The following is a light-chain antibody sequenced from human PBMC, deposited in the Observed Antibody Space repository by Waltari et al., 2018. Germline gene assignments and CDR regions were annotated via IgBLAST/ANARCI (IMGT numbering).Light chain of an antibody. CDR2: SAS. Sequence: DIQLTQSPSFLSASVGDRVTITCRASQGISPYLAWYQQKSGRAPKLLIYSASTLQSGVPSRFSGSGSGTDFTLTISSLQPEDFATYSCQQLDSFPQTFGQGTKLDIK. J-gene: IGKJ2*01. V-gene: IGKV1-9*01. CDR1: QGISPY. CDR3: QQLDSFPQT.